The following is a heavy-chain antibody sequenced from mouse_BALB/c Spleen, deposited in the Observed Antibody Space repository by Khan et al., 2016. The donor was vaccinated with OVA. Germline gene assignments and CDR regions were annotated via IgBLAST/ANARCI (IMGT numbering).Heavy chain of an antibody. V-gene: IGHV9-3-1*01. CDR1: GYTFTDYV. CDR2: INTYTGEP. J-gene: IGHJ2*01. CDR3: ARFHGGY. Sequence: QIQLVQSGPELKKPGETVKISCKASGYTFTDYVMNWVKQAPGKGLRWMGWINTYTGEPTYADDFKGRFAFSLETSASTAYLQINTLKNEDTAPYFCARFHGGYWGQGTTLTVSS.